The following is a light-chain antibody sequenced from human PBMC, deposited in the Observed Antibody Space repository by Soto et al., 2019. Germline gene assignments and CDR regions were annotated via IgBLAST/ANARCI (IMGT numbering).Light chain of an antibody. CDR3: QHYKTYPLT. J-gene: IGKJ1*01. CDR2: EAS. V-gene: IGKV1-5*01. Sequence: DIQMTQSPSTLSASVGDRVHLTCRASESVSTWLAWYQQKPGKAPKLLSYEASSLESGVPSRFSGTGSGTQLTLTISSLQHDDFATYYCQHYKTYPLTFGQGTRVEIK. CDR1: ESVSTW.